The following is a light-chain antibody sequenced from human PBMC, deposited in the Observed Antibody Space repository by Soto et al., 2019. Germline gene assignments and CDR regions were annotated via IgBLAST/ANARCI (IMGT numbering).Light chain of an antibody. V-gene: IGKV3-15*01. CDR3: QQYNNWPPWT. J-gene: IGKJ1*01. Sequence: EIVMTQSPATLSVSPGERATLSCRASQSVSSNLAWYQQKPSQAPRLLIYDASTRATGIPARFSGSGSGTEFTFTISSLQSEDFAVYYCQQYNNWPPWTFGQGTKVEIK. CDR1: QSVSSN. CDR2: DAS.